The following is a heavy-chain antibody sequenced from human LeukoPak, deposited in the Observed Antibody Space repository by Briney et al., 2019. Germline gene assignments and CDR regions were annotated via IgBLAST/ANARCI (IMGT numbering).Heavy chain of an antibody. V-gene: IGHV1-2*02. CDR3: ASGGLGGAFDI. CDR2: TNSADT. Sequence: ASVKVSCKASGYALTDYFMHWVRQAPGQGLEWMGWTNSADTDYVQKFQGRVTMTRDTSISTAYMDLSRLGSDDTAVYYCASGGLGGAFDIWGQGTMVTVSS. CDR1: GYALTDYF. J-gene: IGHJ3*02.